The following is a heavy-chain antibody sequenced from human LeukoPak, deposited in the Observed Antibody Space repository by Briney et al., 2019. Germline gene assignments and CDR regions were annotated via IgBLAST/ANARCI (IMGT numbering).Heavy chain of an antibody. D-gene: IGHD2-2*01. CDR2: INPNSGGT. V-gene: IGHV1-2*02. Sequence: ASVKVSCKASGYTFTGHYMHWVRQAPGQGLEWMGWINPNSGGTNYAQKFQGRVTMTRDTSISTAYMELSRLRSDDTAVYYCARRYCSSTSCFLSIDPWGQGTLVTVSS. J-gene: IGHJ5*02. CDR1: GYTFTGHY. CDR3: ARRYCSSTSCFLSIDP.